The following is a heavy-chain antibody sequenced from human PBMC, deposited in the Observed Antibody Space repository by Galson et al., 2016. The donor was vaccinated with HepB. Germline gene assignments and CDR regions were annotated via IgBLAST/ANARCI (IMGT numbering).Heavy chain of an antibody. D-gene: IGHD3-9*01. CDR3: ARLGGYDILTGNPFGLDV. J-gene: IGHJ6*02. CDR2: VWYDGSNT. V-gene: IGHV3-33*01. CDR1: GFTFSSYA. Sequence: SLRLSCAASGFTFSSYAMHWVRQAPGKGLEWVAGVWYDGSNTYSADSVKGRFTISRDNSKNTLYLQMNSLRAKDTAVYYCARLGGYDILTGNPFGLDVWGQGTTVTVSS.